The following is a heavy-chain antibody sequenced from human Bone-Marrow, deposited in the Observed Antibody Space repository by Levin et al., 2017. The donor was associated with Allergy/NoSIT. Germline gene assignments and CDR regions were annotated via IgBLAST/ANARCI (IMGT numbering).Heavy chain of an antibody. J-gene: IGHJ4*02. CDR2: IEKDGNEM. V-gene: IGHV3-7*01. D-gene: IGHD6-19*01. Sequence: VASVKVSCAASGFTFNLYWMNWIRQAPGKGLEWVANIEKDGNEMHYVDSVEGRFTISRDNAKNVLYLEMSSLRVEDTALYYCGTDVGIAVADRNYWGQGVLVTVSS. CDR3: GTDVGIAVADRNY. CDR1: GFTFNLYW.